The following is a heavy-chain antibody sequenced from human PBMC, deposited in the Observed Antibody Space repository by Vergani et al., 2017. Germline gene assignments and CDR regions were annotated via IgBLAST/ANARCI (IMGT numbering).Heavy chain of an antibody. J-gene: IGHJ4*02. Sequence: EVQLLESGGGLVQPGGSLRLSCAASGFTFSSYAMSWVRQAPGKGLEWVSAISGSGGSTYYADSVKGRFTISRDNSKNTLYLQMNSLRAEDTAVYYCTVTGRSLDTVRIVPFVWGEGTLVTVSS. CDR1: GFTFSSYA. D-gene: IGHD3-9*01. V-gene: IGHV3-23*01. CDR3: TVTGRSLDTVRIVPFV. CDR2: ISGSGGST.